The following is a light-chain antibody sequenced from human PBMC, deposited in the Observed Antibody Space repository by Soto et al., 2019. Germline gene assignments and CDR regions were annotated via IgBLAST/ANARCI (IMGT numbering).Light chain of an antibody. CDR2: LSSDGSH. J-gene: IGLJ2*01. V-gene: IGLV4-69*01. Sequence: QPVLTQSPSASASLGASVKLTCTLSSGHSSYSIAWHQQPPEKGPRYLMSLSSDGSHTKGDGIPDRFSGSSSGAERYLTISRLPSEDEADYYCQTCGTGHVVFGGGTKLTVL. CDR1: SGHSSYS. CDR3: QTCGTGHVV.